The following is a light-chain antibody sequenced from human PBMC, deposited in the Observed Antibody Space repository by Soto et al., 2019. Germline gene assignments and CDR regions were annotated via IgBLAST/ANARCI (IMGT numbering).Light chain of an antibody. J-gene: IGKJ5*01. CDR1: QSFRGL. Sequence: EVVLTQSPVTLSLSPGERATLSCRASQSFRGLLAWYQQKPGQAPRLLIYDASNRATGIPPRFSGSGSGTDFTLTISSLEPEDSAVYYCQQRHMWPSTFGQGTRLEIK. CDR2: DAS. CDR3: QQRHMWPST. V-gene: IGKV3-11*01.